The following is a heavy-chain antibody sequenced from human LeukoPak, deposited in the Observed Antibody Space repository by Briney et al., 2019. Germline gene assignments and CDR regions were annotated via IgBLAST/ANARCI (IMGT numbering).Heavy chain of an antibody. V-gene: IGHV1-69*01. CDR2: IIPIFGTA. J-gene: IGHJ3*02. D-gene: IGHD5-18*01. CDR3: ARRRSLQLWVNAFDI. CDR1: GGTFSSYA. Sequence: SVKVSCKASGGTFSSYAISWVRQAPGQGLEWMGGIIPIFGTANYAQEFQGRVTITADESTSTAYMELSSLRSEDTAVYYCARRRSLQLWVNAFDIWGQGTMVTVSS.